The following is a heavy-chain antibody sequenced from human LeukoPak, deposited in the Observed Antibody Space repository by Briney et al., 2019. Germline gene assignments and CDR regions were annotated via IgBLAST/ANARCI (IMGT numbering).Heavy chain of an antibody. CDR3: TSYSPFDF. D-gene: IGHD2-21*01. CDR2: IKSKTDGGTT. J-gene: IGHJ4*02. Sequence: PGGSLRLSCAASGFTFTNAWMSWVRQAPGKGLEWVGRIKSKTDGGTTDYAAPVRGRFTISRDDLQNTLYLQMNSLKTEDTAVYYCTSYSPFDFWGQGTLVTVSS. V-gene: IGHV3-15*01. CDR1: GFTFTNAW.